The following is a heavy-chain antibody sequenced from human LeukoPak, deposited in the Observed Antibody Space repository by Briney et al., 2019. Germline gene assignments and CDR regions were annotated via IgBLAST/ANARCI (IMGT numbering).Heavy chain of an antibody. CDR2: VNHSGYT. CDR3: ARMTAGHDF. D-gene: IGHD2-21*02. J-gene: IGHJ4*02. V-gene: IGHV4-34*01. Sequence: PSETLSLTCAVSGTSFSSYYWSWIRQPPGKGLEWIGEVNHSGYTNDTPSLKSPVTISVDTSKNQFSLRLRSVTPSATGVYFCARMTAGHDFWGQGTLVTVSS. CDR1: GTSFSSYY.